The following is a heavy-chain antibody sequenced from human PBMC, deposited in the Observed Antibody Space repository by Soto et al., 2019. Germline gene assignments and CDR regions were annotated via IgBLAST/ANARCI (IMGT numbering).Heavy chain of an antibody. V-gene: IGHV1-69*01. CDR3: ARTIGTQLVSDGFDV. J-gene: IGHJ3*01. CDR1: GGAFSSYG. Sequence: QVQLVQSGAEVKKPGSSVKVSCRAAGGAFSSYGFSWVRQAPGQGLEWVGGIVPLHPTTNYAQRFQGRVRITADESTSTAYMEVSSLRSDDTAIYYCARTIGTQLVSDGFDVWGQGTKVTVSS. D-gene: IGHD1-1*01. CDR2: IVPLHPTT.